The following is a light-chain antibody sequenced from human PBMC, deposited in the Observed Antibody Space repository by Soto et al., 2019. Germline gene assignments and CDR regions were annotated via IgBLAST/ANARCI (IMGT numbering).Light chain of an antibody. V-gene: IGKV1-39*01. CDR3: QQSYSTLYT. CDR2: AAS. Sequence: DIQMTQSPSSLSASIGDRVTITCRASQSIGTSLSWHQQNSGRAPKLLIHAASTLQSGVPSRFSGSGSGTDFTLTISSLQPEDVAVYYCQQSYSTLYTFGQGTNLDIK. J-gene: IGKJ2*01. CDR1: QSIGTS.